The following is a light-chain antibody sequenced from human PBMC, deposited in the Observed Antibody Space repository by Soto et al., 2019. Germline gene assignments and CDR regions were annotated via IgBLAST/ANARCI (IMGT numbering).Light chain of an antibody. CDR1: QSISSW. J-gene: IGKJ1*01. CDR2: DAS. Sequence: DIQMTQSPSTLSASVGDRVTITCRPSQSISSWLAWYQQKPGKAPKLLIYDASSLESGVPSRFSGIGSGTEFTLTISSLQPDDFATYYCQQYNSYPWTVGQGTKVEFK. CDR3: QQYNSYPWT. V-gene: IGKV1-5*01.